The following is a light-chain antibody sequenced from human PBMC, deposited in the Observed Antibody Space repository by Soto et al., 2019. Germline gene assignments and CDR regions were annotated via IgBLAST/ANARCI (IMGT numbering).Light chain of an antibody. J-gene: IGKJ4*01. Sequence: EIVLTQSPGTLSVSPGERATLSCRASQSVGRNYLAWYQQKPGQAPKLLNYGASSRATGIPDRFNGSASGKDFTLTISRLEPEDFAVYYCQQYAESPLTFGGGTKVETK. V-gene: IGKV3-20*01. CDR3: QQYAESPLT. CDR2: GAS. CDR1: QSVGRNY.